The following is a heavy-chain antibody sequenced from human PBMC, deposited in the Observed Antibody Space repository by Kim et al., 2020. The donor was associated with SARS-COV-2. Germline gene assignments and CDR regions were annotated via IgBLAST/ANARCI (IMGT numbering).Heavy chain of an antibody. CDR3: ARHVGEWAFDY. J-gene: IGHJ4*02. D-gene: IGHD3-16*01. CDR1: SGSISGYY. V-gene: IGHV4-59*08. Sequence: SETLSLTCTASSGSISGYYWSWIRQSPGKGLEWIGNIHSTGGTKYNPSLKSRVTILVDTSKSQFPRMLSSVTATDTAVYYWARHVGEWAFDYWGQGSLVTVSS. CDR2: IHSTGGT.